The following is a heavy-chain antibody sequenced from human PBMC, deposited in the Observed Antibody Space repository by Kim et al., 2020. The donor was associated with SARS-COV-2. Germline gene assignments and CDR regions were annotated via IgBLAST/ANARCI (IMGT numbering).Heavy chain of an antibody. J-gene: IGHJ5*02. D-gene: IGHD3-16*01. CDR3: ARDLATPPFNWFDP. V-gene: IGHV4-4*07. Sequence: NPPLNNPVPMSVDTSKNQFSLKLSSVTAADTAVYYCARDLATPPFNWFDPWGQGILVTVSS.